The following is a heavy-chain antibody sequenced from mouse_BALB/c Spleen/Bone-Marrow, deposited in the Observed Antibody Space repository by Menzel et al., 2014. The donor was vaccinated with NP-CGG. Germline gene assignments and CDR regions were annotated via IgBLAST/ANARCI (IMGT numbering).Heavy chain of an antibody. CDR1: GYTFXSYY. V-gene: IGHV1S81*02. CDR2: INPSNGGT. D-gene: IGHD2-13*01. CDR3: TREGDSPFAY. Sequence: GAELVKPGASVKLSCKASGYTFXSYYMYWVKQRPGQGLEWIGEINPSNGGTNFNEKFKSKATLTVDKSSSTAYMQLSSLTSEDSAVYYCTREGDSPFAYWGQGTLVTVSA. J-gene: IGHJ3*01.